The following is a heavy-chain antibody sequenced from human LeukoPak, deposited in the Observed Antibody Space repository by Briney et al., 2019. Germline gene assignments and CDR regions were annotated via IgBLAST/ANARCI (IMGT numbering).Heavy chain of an antibody. CDR1: GFTLSKYW. J-gene: IGHJ4*02. CDR2: INRDGSRI. CDR3: ARGGY. Sequence: GGSLRLSCGDSGFTLSKYWMHWVRQVPGKGLTWVSRINRDGSRIDHAGSVKGRFTISRDNAKNTLYLQMNSLRPEDTAVYYCARGGYWVQGTLVTVSS. V-gene: IGHV3-74*01.